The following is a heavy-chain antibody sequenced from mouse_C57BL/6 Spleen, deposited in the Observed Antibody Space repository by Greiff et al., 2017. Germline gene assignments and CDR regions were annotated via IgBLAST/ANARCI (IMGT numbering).Heavy chain of an antibody. CDR2: LNPSTGGT. CDR3: ARDGLDSSGYELYFDV. CDR1: GYSFTGYY. D-gene: IGHD3-2*02. J-gene: IGHJ1*03. V-gene: IGHV1-42*01. Sequence: VQLQQSGPELVKPGASVKISCKASGYSFTGYYMNWVQQTPEKSLEWIGELNPSTGGTTSNQKIKAKATLSVDKSSSTFYMQLKRLTSEVSAVYYCARDGLDSSGYELYFDVWGTGTTVTVSS.